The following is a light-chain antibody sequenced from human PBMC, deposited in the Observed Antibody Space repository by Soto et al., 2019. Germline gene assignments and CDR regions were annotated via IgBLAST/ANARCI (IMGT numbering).Light chain of an antibody. V-gene: IGKV1-33*01. J-gene: IGKJ2*01. CDR1: QDISNY. CDR2: DAS. CDR3: QQYYNLPRT. Sequence: DIQMTQSPSSLSASVGDRVTITCQASQDISNYLNWYQQTAGKAPKLLIYDASNVETGVPSRFSGSGSGTDFTFTISSLQPEDIAIYYCQQYYNLPRTFGQGTKLEIK.